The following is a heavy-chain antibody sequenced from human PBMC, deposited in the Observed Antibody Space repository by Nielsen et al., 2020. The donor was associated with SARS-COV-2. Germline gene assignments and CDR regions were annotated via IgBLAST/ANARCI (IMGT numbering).Heavy chain of an antibody. Sequence: GESLKISCAASGFTFSSHGMHWVRQAPGKGLEWVAVIWYDGSNKYYADSVKGRFTISRDNSKNTLYLQMNSLRAEDTAVYYCASDGRDGYNFGYWGQGTLVTVSS. CDR3: ASDGRDGYNFGY. CDR1: GFTFSSHG. D-gene: IGHD5-24*01. CDR2: IWYDGSNK. V-gene: IGHV3-33*08. J-gene: IGHJ4*02.